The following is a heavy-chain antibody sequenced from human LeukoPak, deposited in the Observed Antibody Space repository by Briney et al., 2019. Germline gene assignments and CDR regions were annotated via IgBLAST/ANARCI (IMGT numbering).Heavy chain of an antibody. CDR1: GYIITSYG. CDR3: ARGGIAVAKGSYFDY. Sequence: ASVKVSCKASGYIITSYGISWVRQAPGQGLEWMGWISAYNGNINYAQKLQGRVTMTTDTSTSTAYMELRSLRSDDTAVYYCARGGIAVAKGSYFDYWGQGTLVTVSS. D-gene: IGHD6-13*01. V-gene: IGHV1-18*01. J-gene: IGHJ4*02. CDR2: ISAYNGNI.